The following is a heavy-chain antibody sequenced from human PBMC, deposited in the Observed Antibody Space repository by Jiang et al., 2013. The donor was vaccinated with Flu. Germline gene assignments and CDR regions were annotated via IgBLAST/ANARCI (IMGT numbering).Heavy chain of an antibody. Sequence: GASVKVSCKASGYSFTNYYIHWVRQAPGQGLEWVGIINPGSGVTSYAQELQDRVIMTRDTSTSTVYLELIGVRSDDTAVYYCARDEAVVSGIPAEYFQHWGQGTLVTVSS. CDR2: INPGSGVT. CDR3: ARDEAVVSGIPAEYFQH. J-gene: IGHJ1*01. CDR1: GYSFTNYY. D-gene: IGHD2-21*02. V-gene: IGHV1-46*04.